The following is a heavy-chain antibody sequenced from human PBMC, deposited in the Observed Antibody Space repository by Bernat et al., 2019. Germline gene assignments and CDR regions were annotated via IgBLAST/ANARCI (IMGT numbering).Heavy chain of an antibody. CDR1: GGSISSSSYY. D-gene: IGHD6-19*01. J-gene: IGHJ4*02. CDR2: IYYSGST. CDR3: ARTSGWYEDY. V-gene: IGHV4-39*01. Sequence: QLQLQESGPGLVKPSETLSLTCTVSGGSISSSSYYWGWIRQPPGKGLEWIGSIYYSGSTYYNPSLKSRVTISVDTSKNQFSLKLSAVTAADTAVYYCARTSGWYEDYWGQGTLVTVSS.